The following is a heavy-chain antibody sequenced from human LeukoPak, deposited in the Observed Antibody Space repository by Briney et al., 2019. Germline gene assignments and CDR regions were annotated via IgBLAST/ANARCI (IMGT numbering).Heavy chain of an antibody. V-gene: IGHV3-66*01. CDR2: IYSSGST. Sequence: GGSLRLSCTASRFTVSSNYMSWVRQAPGKGLEWVSFIYSSGSTYYADSVRGRFTISRDNSNNTLYLQMNSLRVEDTAVYYCARGRFGLSLDYWGQGTLVTVSS. D-gene: IGHD3-16*01. CDR3: ARGRFGLSLDY. J-gene: IGHJ4*02. CDR1: RFTVSSNY.